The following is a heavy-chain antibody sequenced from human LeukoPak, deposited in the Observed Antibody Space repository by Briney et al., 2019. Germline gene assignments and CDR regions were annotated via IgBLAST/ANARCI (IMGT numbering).Heavy chain of an antibody. CDR1: GGSISSYY. D-gene: IGHD3-22*01. V-gene: IGHV4-4*07. J-gene: IGHJ3*02. Sequence: SETLSLTCTVSGGSISSYYWSWIRQPAGKGLEWIGRIYTSGSTNYNPSLKSRVTISVNKSKNRFSMKLSSVTAADTAVYYCARERGVYYYDSSGYYNHDAFDIWGQGTMVTVSS. CDR2: IYTSGST. CDR3: ARERGVYYYDSSGYYNHDAFDI.